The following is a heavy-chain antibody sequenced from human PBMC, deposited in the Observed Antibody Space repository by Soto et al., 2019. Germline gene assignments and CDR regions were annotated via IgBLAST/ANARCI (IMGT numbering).Heavy chain of an antibody. CDR3: ADDEKVATLFKGSVYPCMDV. CDR2: ISAYNGNT. Sequence: ASVKVSCKASGYTFTSYGISWVRQAPGQGLEWMGWISAYNGNTNYAQKLQGRVTMTTDTSTSTAYMELRSLRSDDTAVYYCADDEKVATLFKGSVYPCMDVWGQGTTVTVSS. V-gene: IGHV1-18*04. D-gene: IGHD5-12*01. J-gene: IGHJ6*02. CDR1: GYTFTSYG.